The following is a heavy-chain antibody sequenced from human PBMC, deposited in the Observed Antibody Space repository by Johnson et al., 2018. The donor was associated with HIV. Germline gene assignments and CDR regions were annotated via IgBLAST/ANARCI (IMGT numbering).Heavy chain of an antibody. CDR2: IWYDGSNE. V-gene: IGHV3-33*01. J-gene: IGHJ3*02. D-gene: IGHD5-12*01. Sequence: QVQLVESGGGVVQPGRSLRLSCAASGFTFSSYGMHWVRQAPGKGLEWVAVIWYDGSNEHYDDSVKGRFTIPRDNSKNTWYLQMNSLRPEDTGVYFCAREKGMPTIRDGFDIWGQGTMGSVSS. CDR3: AREKGMPTIRDGFDI. CDR1: GFTFSSYG.